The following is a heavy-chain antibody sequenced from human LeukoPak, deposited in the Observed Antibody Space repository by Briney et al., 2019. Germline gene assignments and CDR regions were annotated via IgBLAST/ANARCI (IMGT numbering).Heavy chain of an antibody. J-gene: IGHJ4*02. Sequence: SGPALVKPTQTLTLTCTFSGFSLSTSGMRVSWIRQPPGKALEWLARIDWDDDKFYSTSLKTRLTLSKDTSKNQVVLTMTNMDPVDTATYYCARIHLYCSSTSCYGGYYFDYWGQGTLVTVSS. CDR2: IDWDDDK. CDR1: GFSLSTSGMR. CDR3: ARIHLYCSSTSCYGGYYFDY. V-gene: IGHV2-70*04. D-gene: IGHD2-2*01.